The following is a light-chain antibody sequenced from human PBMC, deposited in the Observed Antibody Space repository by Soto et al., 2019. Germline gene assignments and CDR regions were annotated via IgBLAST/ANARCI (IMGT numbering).Light chain of an antibody. J-gene: IGKJ2*01. CDR2: KAS. CDR3: QLYGDSPMYT. Sequence: DIQMTQSPSSLSASVGARVTITCRVSQSITNYLTWYQQKPGKAPKLLIYKASSLQSGVPSRFSGSGSGTDFTLTISRLEPEDFAVYYCQLYGDSPMYTFGLGTKVDIK. CDR1: QSITNY. V-gene: IGKV1-39*02.